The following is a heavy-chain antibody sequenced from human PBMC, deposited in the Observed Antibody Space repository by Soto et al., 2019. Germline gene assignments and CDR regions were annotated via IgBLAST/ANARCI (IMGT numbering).Heavy chain of an antibody. J-gene: IGHJ4*02. Sequence: SETLSLTCTVSGGSISSSSYYWGWIRQPPGKGLEWIGSIYYSGSTYYNPSLKSRVTISVDTSKNQFSLKLSSVTAADTAVYYCARGFRGFGELFSFEYWGQGTLVTVSS. CDR2: IYYSGST. D-gene: IGHD3-10*01. CDR3: ARGFRGFGELFSFEY. CDR1: GGSISSSSYY. V-gene: IGHV4-39*07.